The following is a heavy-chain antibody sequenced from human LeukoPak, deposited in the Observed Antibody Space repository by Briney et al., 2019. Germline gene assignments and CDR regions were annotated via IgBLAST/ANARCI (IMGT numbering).Heavy chain of an antibody. J-gene: IGHJ6*03. D-gene: IGHD4-23*01. V-gene: IGHV3-74*01. CDR3: AKTVVNDYYYMDV. CDR2: INSDGSST. Sequence: PGGSLRLSCAASGFTFSSYWMHWVRQAPGKGLVWVSRINSDGSSTSYADSVKGRFTISRDNSKNSLYLQMNSLRAEDTALYYCAKTVVNDYYYMDVWGKGTTVTVSS. CDR1: GFTFSSYW.